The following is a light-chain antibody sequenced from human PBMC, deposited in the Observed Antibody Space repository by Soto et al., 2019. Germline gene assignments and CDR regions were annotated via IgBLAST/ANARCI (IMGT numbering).Light chain of an antibody. J-gene: IGKJ4*01. CDR3: QQRSNWLT. CDR1: QSISSY. Sequence: IQLTQSPSSLSASVGDRVTITCRASQSISSYLNWYQQKPGKAPKLLIYAASSLQSGVPSRFSGSGSGTDFTLTISSLEPEDFAVYYCQQRSNWLTFGGGTKVDIK. V-gene: IGKV1-39*01. CDR2: AAS.